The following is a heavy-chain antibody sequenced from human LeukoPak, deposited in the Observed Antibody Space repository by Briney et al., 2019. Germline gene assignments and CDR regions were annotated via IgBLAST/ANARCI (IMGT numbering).Heavy chain of an antibody. Sequence: GGSLRLSCAASGFTFSSYSMNWVRQAPGKGLEWVSSISSSSSYIYYADSVKGRFTISRDNAKNTLSLQMNSLRAEDTAVYYCARDEWGDAFDIWGQGTMVTVFS. CDR1: GFTFSSYS. CDR3: ARDEWGDAFDI. J-gene: IGHJ3*02. CDR2: ISSSSSYI. V-gene: IGHV3-21*01. D-gene: IGHD1-26*01.